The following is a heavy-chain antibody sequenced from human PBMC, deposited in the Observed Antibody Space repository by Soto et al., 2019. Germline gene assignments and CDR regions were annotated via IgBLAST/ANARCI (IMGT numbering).Heavy chain of an antibody. V-gene: IGHV1-3*01. D-gene: IGHD6-13*01. Sequence: GASVKVSCKASGYTFTSYAIHWVRQAPGQGFEWMGWINAGNGDTQYSQKFQGRVTFTSDTSASTAYMEVSSLRSEDTAVYYCARLALWHSTTWYYFDYWGQGTPVTVSS. CDR3: ARLALWHSTTWYYFDY. CDR1: GYTFTSYA. J-gene: IGHJ4*02. CDR2: INAGNGDT.